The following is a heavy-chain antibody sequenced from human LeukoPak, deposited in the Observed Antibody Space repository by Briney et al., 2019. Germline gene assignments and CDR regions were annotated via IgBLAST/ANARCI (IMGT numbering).Heavy chain of an antibody. V-gene: IGHV3-48*04. CDR1: GFTFSTYT. CDR2: ISSGGLTI. Sequence: GGSLRLSCVASGFTFSTYTFNWVRQAPGKDLEWLSYISSGGLTIFYADSVKGRFTISRDNTKNSIYLDMTNLKAEDTAVYYCAGDFDYGDYIDFWGQGTLVAVSS. J-gene: IGHJ4*02. CDR3: AGDFDYGDYIDF. D-gene: IGHD4/OR15-4a*01.